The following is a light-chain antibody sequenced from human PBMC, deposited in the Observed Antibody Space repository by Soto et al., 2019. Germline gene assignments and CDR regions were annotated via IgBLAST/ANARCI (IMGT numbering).Light chain of an antibody. CDR1: QNINMW. CDR3: QHYSLYSPWT. J-gene: IGKJ1*01. CDR2: DAS. Sequence: DIQMTQSPSTLSASVGDRVTITCRASQNINMWLAWYQQKPGKAPKLLIYDASSLQCGVPSRFGGSGSGTDFTLTITSLLPDDCATYYCQHYSLYSPWTFGQGTKVEI. V-gene: IGKV1-5*01.